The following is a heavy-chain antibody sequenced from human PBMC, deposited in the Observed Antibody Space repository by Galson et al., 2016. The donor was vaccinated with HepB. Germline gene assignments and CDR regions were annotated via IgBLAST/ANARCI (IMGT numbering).Heavy chain of an antibody. Sequence: SLRLSCAASGFSFSAYWMSWVRQSPGKGLAWVANIKQDGSEKYYVGSVKGRFTISRDNARNSLYLQVNGLRADDTAVYYCARDRLTSVTRHWTGTTYSYYGMDVWGQGTTVTVSS. CDR1: GFSFSAYW. CDR2: IKQDGSEK. V-gene: IGHV3-7*03. D-gene: IGHD1-14*01. J-gene: IGHJ6*02. CDR3: ARDRLTSVTRHWTGTTYSYYGMDV.